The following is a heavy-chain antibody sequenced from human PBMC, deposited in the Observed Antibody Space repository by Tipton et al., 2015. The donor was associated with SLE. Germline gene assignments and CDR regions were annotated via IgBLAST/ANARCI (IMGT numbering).Heavy chain of an antibody. D-gene: IGHD4-23*01. Sequence: TLSLTCTVSGGSISGSSYYWGWIRQPPGKGLEGIGSIYYSGSTYYNPSLKSRVTISVDTSKSQFSLKLSSVTAADTAVYYCARGKRGVYGGKGYNWFDPWGQGTLVTVSS. J-gene: IGHJ5*02. CDR3: ARGKRGVYGGKGYNWFDP. V-gene: IGHV4-39*07. CDR2: IYYSGST. CDR1: GGSISGSSYY.